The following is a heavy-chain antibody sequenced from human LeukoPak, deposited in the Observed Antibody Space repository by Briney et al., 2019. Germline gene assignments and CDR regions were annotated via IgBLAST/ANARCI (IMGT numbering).Heavy chain of an antibody. Sequence: SVKVSCKASGGTFSSYAISWVRQAPGQGLEWMGGIIPIFCTANYAQKFQGRVTITTDESTGTAYMELSSLRSEDTAVYYCAREAVEMATGPLDYWGQGTLVTVSS. CDR2: IIPIFCTA. CDR1: GGTFSSYA. V-gene: IGHV1-69*05. D-gene: IGHD5-24*01. J-gene: IGHJ4*02. CDR3: AREAVEMATGPLDY.